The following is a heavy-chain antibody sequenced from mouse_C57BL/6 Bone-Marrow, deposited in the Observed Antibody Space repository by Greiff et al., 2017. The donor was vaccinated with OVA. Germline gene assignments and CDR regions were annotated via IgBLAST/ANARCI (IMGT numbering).Heavy chain of an antibody. Sequence: VKLQESGAELVRPGASVTLSCKASGYTFTDYEMHWVKQTPVHGLEWIGAIDPETGGTAYNQKFKGKAILTAAKSSSTAYMELRSLTSEDSAVYYCTREVLCNYFDYWGQGTTLTVSS. J-gene: IGHJ2*01. CDR2: IDPETGGT. V-gene: IGHV1-15*01. CDR3: TREVLCNYFDY. CDR1: GYTFTDYE. D-gene: IGHD1-1*02.